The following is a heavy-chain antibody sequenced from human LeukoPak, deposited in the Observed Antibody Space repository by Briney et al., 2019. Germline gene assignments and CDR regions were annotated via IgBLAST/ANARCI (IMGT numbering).Heavy chain of an antibody. V-gene: IGHV1-2*02. CDR1: GYTFTGYY. Sequence: ASVKVSCKASGYTFTGYYMHWVRQAPGQGLEWMGWINPNSGGTNYAQKFQGRVTMTRDTSISTAYMELSRLRSDDTAVYYCTRDRYGSGIYFDYWGQGTLVTVSS. CDR3: TRDRYGSGIYFDY. D-gene: IGHD3-10*01. J-gene: IGHJ4*02. CDR2: INPNSGGT.